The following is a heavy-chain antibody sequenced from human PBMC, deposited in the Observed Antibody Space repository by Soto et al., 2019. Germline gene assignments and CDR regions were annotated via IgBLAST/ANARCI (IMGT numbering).Heavy chain of an antibody. D-gene: IGHD3-16*02. CDR3: ARAPRSKITFGGVIVTVVGSFDI. CDR2: INHSGST. V-gene: IGHV4-34*01. Sequence: PSETLSLTCAVHGGSFIGYYWSWSRQPPGKGLEWIGEINHSGSTNYNPSLKSRVTISVDKSKNQFSLKVNSVTAADTAVYYCARAPRSKITFGGVIVTVVGSFDIWGQGTMVTVSS. J-gene: IGHJ3*02. CDR1: GGSFIGYY.